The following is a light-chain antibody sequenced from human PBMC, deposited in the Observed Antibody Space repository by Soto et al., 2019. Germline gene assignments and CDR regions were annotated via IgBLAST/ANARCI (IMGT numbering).Light chain of an antibody. CDR1: QSIGRW. CDR2: DAS. J-gene: IGKJ1*01. V-gene: IGKV1-5*01. Sequence: DIQMTQSPSTLSASVRDRVTITCRASQSIGRWLAWYQQKPGKAPKLLIFDASHLESGVPSRFSGSGSGTEFTLTLRRLPPDDFATYFCQPYYRYSEAFGQGTKVDIK. CDR3: QPYYRYSEA.